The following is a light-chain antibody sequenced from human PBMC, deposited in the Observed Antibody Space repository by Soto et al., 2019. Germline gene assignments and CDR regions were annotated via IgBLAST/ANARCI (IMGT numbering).Light chain of an antibody. J-gene: IGLJ3*02. CDR3: CSYANRRWL. V-gene: IGLV2-23*02. Sequence: QSALTQPASVSGSPGQSITISCTGSSSDVGVSNLVSWYQQHPGKAPKLIIYEVSQRPSGVSNRFSGSKSGNTASLTISGLQADDGGDYYCCSYANRRWLFSAGTKLTVL. CDR2: EVS. CDR1: SSDVGVSNL.